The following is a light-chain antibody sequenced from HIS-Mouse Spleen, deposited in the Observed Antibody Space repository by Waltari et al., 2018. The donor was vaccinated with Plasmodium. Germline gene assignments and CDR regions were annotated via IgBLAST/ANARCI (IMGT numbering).Light chain of an antibody. CDR3: QQYGSSPRT. CDR2: GAS. Sequence: EIVLTQSPGTLSLSPGERATLSCRASQSVSSSYLTWYQQKPGQAPRLRIYGASSRATGIPDRFSGRGSGTDFTLTISRLEPEDFAVYYCQQYGSSPRTFGQGTKVEIK. CDR1: QSVSSSY. V-gene: IGKV3-20*01. J-gene: IGKJ1*01.